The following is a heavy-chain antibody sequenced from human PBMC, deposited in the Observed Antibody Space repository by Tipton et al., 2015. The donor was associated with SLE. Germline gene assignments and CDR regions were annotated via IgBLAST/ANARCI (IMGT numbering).Heavy chain of an antibody. CDR2: ISYSGST. J-gene: IGHJ4*02. CDR1: GASISSNIYY. Sequence: TLSLPCTVSGASISSNIYYWGWIRQPPGKGLEWIGSISYSGSTSYNPSLKSRVTIALDTSKNQFSLRLSSVTAADTSVYYCVSYDRSGYQFDYWGQGTLVTVSS. D-gene: IGHD3-22*01. V-gene: IGHV4-39*07. CDR3: VSYDRSGYQFDY.